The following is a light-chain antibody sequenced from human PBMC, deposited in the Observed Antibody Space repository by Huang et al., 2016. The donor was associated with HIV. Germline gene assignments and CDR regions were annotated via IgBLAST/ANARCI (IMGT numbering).Light chain of an antibody. CDR1: QSLVYSDGNTY. CDR2: KVC. J-gene: IGKJ1*01. Sequence: DVVMTQSPLSLPVTLGQPASISCRSSQSLVYSDGNTYLNWFQQGPGQSPRRLIDKVCNRDSGGPDRGSGSGSGTDFTLKISRVEAEDVGVYYCMQGTHRPGTFGQGTKVEIK. CDR3: MQGTHRPGT. V-gene: IGKV2-30*01.